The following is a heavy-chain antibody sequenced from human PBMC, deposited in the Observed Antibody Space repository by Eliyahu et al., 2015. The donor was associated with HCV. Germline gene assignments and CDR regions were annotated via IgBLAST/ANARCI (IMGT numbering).Heavy chain of an antibody. D-gene: IGHD4/OR15-4a*01. CDR2: ISXDGSNE. J-gene: IGHJ4*02. V-gene: IGHV3-30-3*01. CDR1: GFMFXDYA. Sequence: QVELVESGGGVVQPGRSLRLSCSASGFMFXDYAMNWLRQAPGXGLEWVAVISXDGSNEYXADSVKGRFSISRDNSKKIIFLQMDSMRPEDTGLYYCARVLSAHPNEAPFDHWGQGTLVTVSS. CDR3: ARVLSAHPNEAPFDH.